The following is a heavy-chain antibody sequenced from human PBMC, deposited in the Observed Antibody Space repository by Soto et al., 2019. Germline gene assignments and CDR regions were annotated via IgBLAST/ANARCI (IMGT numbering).Heavy chain of an antibody. Sequence: VQLVQSGAEVRMPGSSVKVSCKACGGTFNNYAIHWVRQARGQGLEWMGGIVPIFGPAKYAQKFRGRVRITADDSTSTAYMDLSSLTSEDTAIYYCARPSYSSSWLPNLDYWGQGTLVTVSS. J-gene: IGHJ4*02. CDR3: ARPSYSSSWLPNLDY. CDR2: IVPIFGPA. D-gene: IGHD6-13*01. V-gene: IGHV1-69*01. CDR1: GGTFNNYA.